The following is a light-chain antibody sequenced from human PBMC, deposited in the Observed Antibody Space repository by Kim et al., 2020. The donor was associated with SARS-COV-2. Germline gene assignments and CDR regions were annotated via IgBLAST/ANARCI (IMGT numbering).Light chain of an antibody. V-gene: IGLV2-11*01. CDR3: CSFAGSHILV. Sequence: GQSVTNSCTGSSSDIGDHNYVSWYQQHPGNVPKLIIYAVTRRPSGVPDRFSGSKSGNTASLTISGLQAEDEADYFCCSFAGSHILVFGGGTQLTVL. CDR1: SSDIGDHNY. J-gene: IGLJ2*01. CDR2: AVT.